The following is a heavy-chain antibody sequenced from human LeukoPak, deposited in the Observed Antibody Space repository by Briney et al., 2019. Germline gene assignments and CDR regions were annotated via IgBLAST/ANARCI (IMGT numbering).Heavy chain of an antibody. V-gene: IGHV4-59*01. D-gene: IGHD6-19*01. J-gene: IGHJ6*02. CDR1: GGSISSYY. CDR3: ARGIAVAGTSGYYYGMDV. Sequence: SETLSLTCTVSGGSISSYYWSWIRQPPGKGLEWIGYIYYSGSTNYNPSLKSRVTISVDTSKNQFSLKLSSVTAADTAAYYCARGIAVAGTSGYYYGMDVWGQGTTVTVSS. CDR2: IYYSGST.